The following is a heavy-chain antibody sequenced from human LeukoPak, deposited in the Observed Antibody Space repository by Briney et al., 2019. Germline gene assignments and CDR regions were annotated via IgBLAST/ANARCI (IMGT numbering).Heavy chain of an antibody. CDR1: GHSFTNYW. CDR3: ARLPSGWYLKDS. V-gene: IGHV5-10-1*01. D-gene: IGHD6-19*01. J-gene: IGHJ4*02. Sequence: GESLKISCKGSGHSFTNYWISWVRQMPGKGLEWMGRIDPSDSYTNYSSSFQGHVTFSVDKSTSTVYLQWSSLKASDTAMYYCARLPSGWYLKDSWGQGTLVTVSS. CDR2: IDPSDSYT.